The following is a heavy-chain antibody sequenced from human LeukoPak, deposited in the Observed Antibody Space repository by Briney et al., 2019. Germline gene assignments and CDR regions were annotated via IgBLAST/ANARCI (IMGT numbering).Heavy chain of an antibody. CDR2: IYYSGST. CDR1: GGSISSGGYY. Sequence: PSQTLSLTCTVSGGSISSGGYYWSWIRQHPGKGLEWIGYIYYSGSTYYNPSLKSRVTISADTSMNQFSLKLSSVTAADTAVYYCARARSAAGNFDYWGQGTLVTVSS. CDR3: ARARSAAGNFDY. J-gene: IGHJ4*02. V-gene: IGHV4-31*03. D-gene: IGHD6-13*01.